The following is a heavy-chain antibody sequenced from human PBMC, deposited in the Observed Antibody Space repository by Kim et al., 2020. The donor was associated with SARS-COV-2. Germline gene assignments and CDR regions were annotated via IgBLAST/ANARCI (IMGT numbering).Heavy chain of an antibody. D-gene: IGHD6-13*01. Sequence: SETLSLTCTVSGGSISSYYWSWIRQPPGKGLEWIGYIYYSGSTNYNPSLKSRVTISVDTSKNQFSLKLSSVTAADTAVYYCARGIAAADYWGQGTLCTGS. CDR2: IYYSGST. V-gene: IGHV4-59*01. CDR1: GGSISSYY. CDR3: ARGIAAADY. J-gene: IGHJ4*02.